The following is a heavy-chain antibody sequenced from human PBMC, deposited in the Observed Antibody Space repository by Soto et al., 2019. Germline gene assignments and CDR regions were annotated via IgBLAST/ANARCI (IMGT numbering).Heavy chain of an antibody. CDR1: GYIFSDYG. CDR3: AKRTSGTTWGESDY. CDR2: ISGYSGNA. D-gene: IGHD4-17*01. J-gene: IGHJ4*02. V-gene: IGHV1-18*04. Sequence: QVQVMQSGAEVKKPGDSVKVSCKTSGYIFSDYGINWVRQAPGQGPEWMGWISGYSGNANLAQKFQGRVPMTTDKSTRTAYMELRRLRSDDTAVYYCAKRTSGTTWGESDYWGQGTLVTVSS.